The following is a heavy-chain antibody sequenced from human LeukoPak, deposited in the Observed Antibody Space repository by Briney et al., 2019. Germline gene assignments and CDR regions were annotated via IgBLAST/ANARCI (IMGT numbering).Heavy chain of an antibody. CDR1: GGSISSYY. V-gene: IGHV4-59*01. CDR2: IYYSGST. J-gene: IGHJ6*04. CDR3: ARNFPGRTEDV. Sequence: ASETLSLTCTVSGGSISSYYWSWIRQPPGKGLEWIGYIYYSGSTYYNPSLKSRVTISVDTSKNQFSLKLSSVTAADTAVYYCARNFPGRTEDVWGKGTTVIVSS.